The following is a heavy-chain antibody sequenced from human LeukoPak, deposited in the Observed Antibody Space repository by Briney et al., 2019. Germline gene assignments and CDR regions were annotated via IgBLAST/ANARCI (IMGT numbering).Heavy chain of an antibody. Sequence: GGSLRLSCAASGFTFSSYKMNWVRQAPGKGLEWVSYISSSGSTIYYADSVKGRFTISRDNAKNSLYLQMNSLRAEDTAVYYCARGYVEDYYYYYGMDVWGQGTTVTVSS. CDR2: ISSSGSTI. CDR1: GFTFSSYK. CDR3: ARGYVEDYYYYYGMDV. J-gene: IGHJ6*02. V-gene: IGHV3-48*03. D-gene: IGHD3-16*01.